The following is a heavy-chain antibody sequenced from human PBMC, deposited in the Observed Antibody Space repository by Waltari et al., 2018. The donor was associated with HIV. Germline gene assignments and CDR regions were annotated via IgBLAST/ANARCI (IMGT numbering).Heavy chain of an antibody. CDR1: GFTFSDYS. J-gene: IGHJ4*02. CDR3: AKKGHLSGGNWKRDYFDY. Sequence: EVQLLESGGGLVQPGGSLRLSCAASGFTFSDYSMSWVRQAPGKGLGCVSAISPTWDSTSDADSVKGRFTISRDNSKNTVYLQMNSLRAEDTAIYYCAKKGHLSGGNWKRDYFDYWGQGTLVTVSS. V-gene: IGHV3-23*01. CDR2: ISPTWDST. D-gene: IGHD2-15*01.